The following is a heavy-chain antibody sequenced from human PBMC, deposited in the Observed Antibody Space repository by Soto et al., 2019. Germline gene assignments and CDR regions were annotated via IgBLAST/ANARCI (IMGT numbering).Heavy chain of an antibody. CDR3: ARFHYSSSGYF. J-gene: IGHJ4*02. V-gene: IGHV4-39*01. CDR2: IYYSGST. D-gene: IGHD6-13*01. Sequence: QLQLQESGPGLVKPSETLSLTCTVSGGSISSSSYYWGWIRQPPGKGLEWIGSIYYSGSTYHNPSVKHPVPIPVDTSKNQSSLKLSSVTAADTAVYYCARFHYSSSGYFCGQGTLVTVSS. CDR1: GGSISSSSYY.